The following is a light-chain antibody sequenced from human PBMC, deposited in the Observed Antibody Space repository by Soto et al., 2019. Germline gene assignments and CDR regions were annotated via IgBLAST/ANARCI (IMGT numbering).Light chain of an antibody. CDR1: GSNIGAGYD. CDR2: GNS. V-gene: IGLV1-40*01. J-gene: IGLJ2*01. Sequence: QSVLTQPPSVSGAPGQRVPISCTGSGSNIGAGYDVHWYQQLPGTAPKLPIYGNSNRPSGVPDRFSGSKSGTSASLAITGLQAEDEADYYCQSYDSSLSGVVFGGGTKLTVL. CDR3: QSYDSSLSGVV.